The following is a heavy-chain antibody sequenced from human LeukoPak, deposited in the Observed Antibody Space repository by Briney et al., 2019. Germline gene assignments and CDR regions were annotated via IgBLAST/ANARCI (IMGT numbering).Heavy chain of an antibody. J-gene: IGHJ4*02. CDR3: ARAPGGYDILTGYQSLYLFDY. Sequence: PSETLSLTCTVTGGTISSYYWSWLRQPPGKGLEGIGYIYYSGSTNYNPSLKSRGTISVDTSKNQFSLKLTSVTAADTAVYYCARAPGGYDILTGYQSLYLFDYWGQGTLVTVSS. D-gene: IGHD3-9*01. V-gene: IGHV4-59*01. CDR1: GGTISSYY. CDR2: IYYSGST.